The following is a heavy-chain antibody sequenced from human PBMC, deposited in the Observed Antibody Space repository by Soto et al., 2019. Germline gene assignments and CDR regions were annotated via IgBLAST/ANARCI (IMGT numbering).Heavy chain of an antibody. CDR2: FDPEDGET. V-gene: IGHV1-24*01. D-gene: IGHD1-26*01. CDR1: GYTLTELS. J-gene: IGHJ6*02. CDR3: ATSSHFGGATVYYYYYYGMDV. Sequence: QVQLVQSGAEVKKPGASVKVSCKVSGYTLTELSMHWVRQAPGTGLGWMGGFDPEDGETIYAQKFQGRVTMTEDTSTDTAYMELSSLRSEDTAVYYCATSSHFGGATVYYYYYYGMDVWGQGTTVTVSS.